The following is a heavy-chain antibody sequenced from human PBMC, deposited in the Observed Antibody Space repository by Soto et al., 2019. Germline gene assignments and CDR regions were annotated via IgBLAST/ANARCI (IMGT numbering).Heavy chain of an antibody. CDR3: ARDQKDIGLMVYAMPADY. CDR1: GYTFTSYY. Sequence: QVQLVQSGAEVKKPGASVKVSCKASGYTFTSYYMHWVRQAPGQGLEWMGIINPSGGSTSYAQKFQGRVTMTRDTSTSTVYMELSSLRSEDTAVYYCARDQKDIGLMVYAMPADYWGQGTLVTVSS. J-gene: IGHJ4*02. D-gene: IGHD2-8*01. CDR2: INPSGGST. V-gene: IGHV1-46*01.